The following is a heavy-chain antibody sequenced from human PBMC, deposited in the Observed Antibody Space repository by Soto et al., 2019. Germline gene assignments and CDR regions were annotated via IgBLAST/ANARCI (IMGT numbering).Heavy chain of an antibody. D-gene: IGHD3-10*01. CDR1: GFSLSNARMG. V-gene: IGHV2-26*01. CDR2: IFSNDEK. CDR3: ARIRVTMVRGVSRGNWFDP. Sequence: SGPTLVNPTETLTLTCTVSGFSLSNARMGVSWIRQPPGKALEWLAHIFSNDEKSYSTSLKSRLTISKDTSKSQVVLTMTNMGPVDTATYYCARIRVTMVRGVSRGNWFDPWGQGTLVTVSS. J-gene: IGHJ5*02.